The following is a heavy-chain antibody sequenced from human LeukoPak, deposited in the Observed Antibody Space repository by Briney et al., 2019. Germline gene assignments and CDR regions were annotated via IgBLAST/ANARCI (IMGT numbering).Heavy chain of an antibody. Sequence: ASVKVSCKVSGYTLTELSMIWVRQAPGKGLEWMGGFDPEDGETIYAQKFQSRVTMTEDTSTDTAYMELSSLRSEDTAVYYCATVGPSVRAFDIWGQGTMVTVSS. J-gene: IGHJ3*02. CDR1: GYTLTELS. CDR3: ATVGPSVRAFDI. V-gene: IGHV1-24*01. CDR2: FDPEDGET. D-gene: IGHD6-19*01.